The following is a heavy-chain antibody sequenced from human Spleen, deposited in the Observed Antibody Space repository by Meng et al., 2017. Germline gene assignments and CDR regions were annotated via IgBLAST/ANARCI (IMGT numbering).Heavy chain of an antibody. CDR2: IYYSGST. V-gene: IGHV4-61*01. D-gene: IGHD3-3*01. CDR3: ARNDFWSGYFDY. CDR1: GGSVSSGSYY. J-gene: IGHJ4*02. Sequence: QVQLHEAGPGQVWPSETLSRTCTVSGGSVSSGSYYWSWIRQPPGKGLEWIGYIYYSGSTNYNPSLKSRVTISVDTSKNQFSLKLSSVTAADTAVYYCARNDFWSGYFDYWGQGTLVTVSS.